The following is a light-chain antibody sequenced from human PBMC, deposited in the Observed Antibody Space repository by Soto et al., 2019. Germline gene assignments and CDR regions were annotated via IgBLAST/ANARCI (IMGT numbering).Light chain of an antibody. V-gene: IGKV3-20*01. CDR2: GAS. Sequence: ENVLTQSPGTLSLSPGERATLSCRASQSISSNYLAWYQQKPGQAPRLLVYGASSRATGIPDRFSGSGSGTEFTLTISSLQPDDFATYYCQQYNSYWTFGQGTKVDIK. CDR1: QSISSNY. J-gene: IGKJ1*01. CDR3: QQYNSYWT.